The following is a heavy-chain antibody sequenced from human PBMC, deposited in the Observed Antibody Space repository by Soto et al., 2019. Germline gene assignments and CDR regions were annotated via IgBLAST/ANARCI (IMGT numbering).Heavy chain of an antibody. D-gene: IGHD3-22*01. CDR2: IHHSGSP. CDR1: AGSISSSNW. CDR3: ARTSYYDSSVYYNMDV. V-gene: IGHV4-4*02. J-gene: IGHJ6*02. Sequence: PSETLSLTCAVSAGSISSSNWWTWVRQSPGKGLEWIGEIHHSGSPNYNPSLKSRVTISVDKSKNQFSLKLTSVTAADTADYYCARTSYYDSSVYYNMDVWGQGTTVTVSS.